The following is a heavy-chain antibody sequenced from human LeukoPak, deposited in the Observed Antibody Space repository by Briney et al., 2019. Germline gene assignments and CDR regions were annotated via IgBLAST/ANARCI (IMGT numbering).Heavy chain of an antibody. V-gene: IGHV3-23*01. D-gene: IGHD1-26*01. J-gene: IGHJ4*02. CDR3: AKGFNSGSYYSLDY. CDR2: ISGSGGST. Sequence: PGGSLRLSCAASGFTFSSYAMSWVRQAPGKGLEWASAISGSGGSTYYADSVKGRFTISRDNSKNTLYLQMNSLRAEDTAVYYCAKGFNSGSYYSLDYWGQGTLVTVSS. CDR1: GFTFSSYA.